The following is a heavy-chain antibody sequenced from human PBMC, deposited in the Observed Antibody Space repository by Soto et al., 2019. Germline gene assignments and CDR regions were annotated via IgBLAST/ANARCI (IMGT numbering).Heavy chain of an antibody. CDR2: IHSSGTT. J-gene: IGHJ4*02. CDR1: GGSISTYGYY. CDR3: AARGSYFGY. D-gene: IGHD1-26*01. V-gene: IGHV4-31*03. Sequence: QVQLQESGPGLVRPSQTLSLTCSVSGGSISTYGYYWTWIRQHPGKGLEWIGYIHSSGTTYYNPSLESRVTISLDTSRNQFSLKMTSVTAADTAVYYCAARGSYFGYRGQGNLVTVSS.